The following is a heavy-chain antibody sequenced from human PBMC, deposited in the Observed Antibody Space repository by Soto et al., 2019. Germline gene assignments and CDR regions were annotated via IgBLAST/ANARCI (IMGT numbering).Heavy chain of an antibody. Sequence: QVQLVQSGGEVKKPGASVKVSCKASGYTFTTFGINWVRQAPGQGLEWLGWISTYDGNTNHAQRFQDRVTMTTDTSTNTAYLELWSLRVDDTAVYYCAREWFKGNFDYWGQGTLVTVSS. J-gene: IGHJ4*02. CDR1: GYTFTTFG. CDR3: AREWFKGNFDY. D-gene: IGHD3-10*01. CDR2: ISTYDGNT. V-gene: IGHV1-18*01.